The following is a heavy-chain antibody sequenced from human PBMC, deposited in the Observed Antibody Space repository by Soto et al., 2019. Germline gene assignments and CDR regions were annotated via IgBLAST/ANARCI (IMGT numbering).Heavy chain of an antibody. Sequence: ASVKVSCKASGYTFTSYGISWVRQAPGQGVEWMGWISAYNGNTKYSQKFQGRVTITRDTSASTAYMELSSLRSEDTAVYYCARDRFYYGSGSYYRAYYYYMDVWGKGTTVTVSS. CDR3: ARDRFYYGSGSYYRAYYYYMDV. V-gene: IGHV1-18*01. D-gene: IGHD3-10*01. CDR1: GYTFTSYG. CDR2: ISAYNGNT. J-gene: IGHJ6*03.